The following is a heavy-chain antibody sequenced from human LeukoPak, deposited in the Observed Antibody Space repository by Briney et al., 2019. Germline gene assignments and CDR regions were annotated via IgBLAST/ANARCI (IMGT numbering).Heavy chain of an antibody. CDR2: IYSGGGT. J-gene: IGHJ4*02. Sequence: PGGSLRLSCAASEFTVSNNYRSWVRQAPGKGLEWVSLIYSGGGTYYADSVKGRFTISRDNSKNTLYLQMNSLRAEDTAVYYCARWTTLHFDYWGQGTLVTVSS. CDR1: EFTVSNNY. CDR3: ARWTTLHFDY. V-gene: IGHV3-53*01. D-gene: IGHD4-17*01.